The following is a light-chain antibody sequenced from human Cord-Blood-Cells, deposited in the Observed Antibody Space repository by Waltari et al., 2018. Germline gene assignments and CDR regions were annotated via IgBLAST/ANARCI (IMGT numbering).Light chain of an antibody. CDR1: QSVSRN. CDR3: QQYNNWPLT. CDR2: GAS. J-gene: IGKJ4*01. V-gene: IGKV3-15*01. Sequence: EIVMTQSPATLSVSPGERATISCRASQSVSRNLAWYQQEPGQAPRLLIDGASTRATGIPARFSGSGSGTEFTLTISSLQSEDFAVYYCQQYNNWPLTFGGGTKVEIK.